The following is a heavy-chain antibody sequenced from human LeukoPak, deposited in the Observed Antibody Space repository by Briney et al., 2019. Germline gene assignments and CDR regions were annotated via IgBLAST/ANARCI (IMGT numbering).Heavy chain of an antibody. CDR1: GGSISRYY. V-gene: IGHV4-59*01. CDR3: ARDYSGGDAFDI. J-gene: IGHJ3*02. D-gene: IGHD2-21*01. CDR2: ISYTGST. Sequence: SETLSLTCTVSGGSISRYYWSWIRQPPGKGLEWIGYISYTGSTTYNSSLKSRVTISLDTSQNQFSLKLTSVTPADTAVYYCARDYSGGDAFDIWGQGTMVTVSS.